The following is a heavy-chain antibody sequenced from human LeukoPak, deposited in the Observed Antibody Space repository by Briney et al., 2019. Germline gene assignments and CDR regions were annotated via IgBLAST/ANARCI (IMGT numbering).Heavy chain of an antibody. CDR2: ISYDGSNK. Sequence: GSLRLSCAASGFTFSSYGMHWVRQAPGKGLEWVAVISYDGSNKYYADSVKGRFTISRDNSKNTLYLQMNSLRAEDTAVYYCAKDEALLLWFGELGYWGQGTLVTVSS. CDR3: AKDEALLLWFGELGY. J-gene: IGHJ4*02. CDR1: GFTFSSYG. V-gene: IGHV3-30*18. D-gene: IGHD3-10*01.